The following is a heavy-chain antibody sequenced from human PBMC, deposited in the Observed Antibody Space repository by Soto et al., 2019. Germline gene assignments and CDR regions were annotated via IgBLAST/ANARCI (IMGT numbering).Heavy chain of an antibody. CDR1: GFTFSSYW. Sequence: EVQLMESGGGLVQFGGSLRLSCAASGFTFSSYWMHWVRQVPGKGLVWVSRIKGDETNTGYADSVKGRFTISRDNVKNTLYLQMNSLRPEDTAVYYCARGLSGYYGFDYWGQGTLVTVSS. J-gene: IGHJ4*02. V-gene: IGHV3-74*01. D-gene: IGHD5-12*01. CDR2: IKGDETNT. CDR3: ARGLSGYYGFDY.